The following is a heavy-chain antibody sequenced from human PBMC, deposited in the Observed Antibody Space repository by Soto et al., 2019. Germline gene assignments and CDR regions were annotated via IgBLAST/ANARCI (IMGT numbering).Heavy chain of an antibody. D-gene: IGHD6-19*01. CDR2: ISYDGSNK. CDR3: ARGHRPSKSQLIAVAEDLWDY. CDR1: GFTFSSYA. J-gene: IGHJ4*02. Sequence: QVQLVESGGGVVQPGRSLRLSCPASGFTFSSYAMHWVRQAPGKGLEWVAVISYDGSNKYYADSVKGRFTISRDNSKNTLYLQMNSLRAEDTAVYYCARGHRPSKSQLIAVAEDLWDYWGQGTLVTVSS. V-gene: IGHV3-30-3*01.